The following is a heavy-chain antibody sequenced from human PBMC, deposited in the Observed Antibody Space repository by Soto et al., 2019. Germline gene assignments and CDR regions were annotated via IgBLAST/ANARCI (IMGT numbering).Heavy chain of an antibody. CDR2: IYSGGST. Sequence: GGSLGLSCAASGFTVSSNYMSWVRQAPGKGLEWVSVIYSGGSTYYADSVKGRFTISRDNSKNTLYLQMNSLRAEDTAVYYCARAVVVAATPGGYYYYYYMDVWGKGTTVTVSS. D-gene: IGHD2-15*01. CDR3: ARAVVVAATPGGYYYYYYMDV. V-gene: IGHV3-66*01. CDR1: GFTVSSNY. J-gene: IGHJ6*03.